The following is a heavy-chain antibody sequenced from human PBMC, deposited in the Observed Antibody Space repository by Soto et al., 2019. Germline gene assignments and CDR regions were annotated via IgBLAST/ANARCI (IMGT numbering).Heavy chain of an antibody. V-gene: IGHV1-18*01. CDR3: ARDSPPVDY. Sequence: QVQLVQSGAEVKKPGASVKVSCKASGYTFTSYGISWVRQAPGQGLEWMGWISAYNGNTKYAQKLQGRVTMTTDTSKSKAYIELRSLRYDDTAVYYCARDSPPVDYWGQGTLVTVSS. CDR1: GYTFTSYG. CDR2: ISAYNGNT. J-gene: IGHJ4*02.